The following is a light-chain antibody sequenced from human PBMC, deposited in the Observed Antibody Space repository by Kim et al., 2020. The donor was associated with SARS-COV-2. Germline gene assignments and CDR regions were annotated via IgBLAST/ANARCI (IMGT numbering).Light chain of an antibody. V-gene: IGKV1-39*01. CDR1: QSISSY. CDR2: AAS. Sequence: DIQMTQSPSSLSASVGDRVTITCRTSQSISSYLNWYQQKPGKAPKFLIYAASNLQSGVPSRFSGSGSGTDFTLTITSLQPEESATYYCQQSHSTPRTFGQGTKV. J-gene: IGKJ1*01. CDR3: QQSHSTPRT.